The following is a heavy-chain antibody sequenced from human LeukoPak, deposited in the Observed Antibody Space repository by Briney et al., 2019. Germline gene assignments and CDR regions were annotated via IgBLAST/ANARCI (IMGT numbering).Heavy chain of an antibody. CDR1: GGSISSSSYY. V-gene: IGHV4-39*07. CDR2: IYYSGST. Sequence: SETLSLTCTVSGGSISSSSYYWGWIRQPPGKGLEWIGSIYYSGSTYYNPSLRSRVTISVDTSKNQFSLKLSSVTAADTAVYYCARDNPYYDFWSGYKKGYYYYYMDVWGKGTTVTVSS. D-gene: IGHD3-3*01. J-gene: IGHJ6*03. CDR3: ARDNPYYDFWSGYKKGYYYYYMDV.